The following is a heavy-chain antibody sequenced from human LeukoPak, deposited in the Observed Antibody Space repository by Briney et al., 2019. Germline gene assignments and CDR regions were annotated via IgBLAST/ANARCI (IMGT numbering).Heavy chain of an antibody. CDR1: GYTFTGYD. V-gene: IGHV1-2*02. CDR2: INPNSGGT. J-gene: IGHJ4*02. CDR3: ARDLTIFGVSSFDY. Sequence: GASVKVSCKASGYTFTGYDMHWVRQAPGQGLEWMGWINPNSGGTNYAQKFQGRVTMTRDTSISTAYMELSRLRSDDTAVYYCARDLTIFGVSSFDYWGQGTLVTVSS. D-gene: IGHD3-3*02.